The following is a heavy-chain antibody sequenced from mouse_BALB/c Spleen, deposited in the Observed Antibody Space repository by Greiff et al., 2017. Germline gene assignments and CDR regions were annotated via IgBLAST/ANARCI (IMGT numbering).Heavy chain of an antibody. CDR2: INSNGGST. CDR1: GFTFSSYG. V-gene: IGHV5-6-3*01. J-gene: IGHJ3*01. CDR3: GRVRGFAY. Sequence: EVQGVESGGGLVQPGGSLKLYCAASGFTFSSYGMSWVRQTPDKRLELVATINSNGGSTYYPDSVKGRFTISRDNAKNTLYLQMSSLKSEDTAMYYCGRVRGFAYWGQGTLVTVSA. D-gene: IGHD3-1*01.